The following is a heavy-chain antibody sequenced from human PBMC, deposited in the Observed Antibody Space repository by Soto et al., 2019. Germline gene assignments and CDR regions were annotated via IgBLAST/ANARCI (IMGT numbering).Heavy chain of an antibody. CDR3: ARAGRDGYNYDYYYGMDV. V-gene: IGHV1-69*01. Sequence: QVQLVQSGAEVKKPGSSVKVSCKASGGTFSSYAISWVRQAPGQGLEWMGGIIPIFGTANYAQKFQGRVTITADESTSTAYMELSSLRSEDTAVYYCARAGRDGYNYDYYYGMDVWGQGTTVTVSS. CDR1: GGTFSSYA. D-gene: IGHD5-12*01. CDR2: IIPIFGTA. J-gene: IGHJ6*02.